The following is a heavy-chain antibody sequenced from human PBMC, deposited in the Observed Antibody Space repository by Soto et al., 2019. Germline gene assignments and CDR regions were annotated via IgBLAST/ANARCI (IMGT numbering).Heavy chain of an antibody. CDR2: ISGSGDST. J-gene: IGHJ4*02. CDR1: GFTFSSYA. Sequence: EVQLLESGGGLVQPGGSLRLSCAASGFTFSSYAMSWVRQAPGKGLEWVSAISGSGDSTYYADSVKGRFTISRDNSKNTVYLQMNSLRGEDTAVYYCAGRGSGSYYDYWGQGTLVTVSS. V-gene: IGHV3-23*01. CDR3: AGRGSGSYYDY. D-gene: IGHD1-26*01.